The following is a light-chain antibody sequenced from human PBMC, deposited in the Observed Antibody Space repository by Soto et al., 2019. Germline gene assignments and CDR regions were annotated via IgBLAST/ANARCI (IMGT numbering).Light chain of an antibody. J-gene: IGLJ1*01. V-gene: IGLV2-11*01. CDR1: SSDVGGYNY. CDR2: DVS. Sequence: QSALTQPRSVSGSPGQSVTISCTGTSSDVGGYNYVSWYQHHPGKAPKLMIYDVSKRPSGVPDRFSGSKSGNTASLTISGLQAEDEADYYCCSYAGSPHVFGTGTKLTVL. CDR3: CSYAGSPHV.